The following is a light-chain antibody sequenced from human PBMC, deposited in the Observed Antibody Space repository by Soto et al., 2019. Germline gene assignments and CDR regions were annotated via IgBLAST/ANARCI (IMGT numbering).Light chain of an antibody. CDR2: RVS. CDR1: QSLLHADGQTY. V-gene: IGKV2-24*01. CDR3: MQATHYRPYT. J-gene: IGKJ2*01. Sequence: DVVLTQIPLSSLVTVGQSASISCRSSQSLLHADGQTYLSWFHQKPGQPPRLLIHRVSNRFSGVPDRISGSGAGTDFTLTISEVEPEDVGIYFCMQATHYRPYTFGQGTKLEI.